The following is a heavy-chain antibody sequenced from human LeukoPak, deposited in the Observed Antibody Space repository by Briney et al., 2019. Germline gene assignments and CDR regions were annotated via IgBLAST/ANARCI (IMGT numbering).Heavy chain of an antibody. J-gene: IGHJ6*03. Sequence: SETLSLTCTVSGGSISSYYWSWIRQPAGKGLEWIGRIYTSGSTNYNPSLKSRVTMSVDTSKNQFSLKLSSVTAADTAVYYCAREHYDILTGYSAENYYYYYMDVWGKGTTVTISS. CDR3: AREHYDILTGYSAENYYYYYMDV. CDR1: GGSISSYY. D-gene: IGHD3-9*01. V-gene: IGHV4-4*07. CDR2: IYTSGST.